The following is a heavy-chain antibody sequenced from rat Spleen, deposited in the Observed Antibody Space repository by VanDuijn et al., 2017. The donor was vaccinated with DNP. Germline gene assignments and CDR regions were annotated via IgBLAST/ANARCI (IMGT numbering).Heavy chain of an antibody. D-gene: IGHD5-1*01. CDR2: IYSSGGST. CDR1: GFTFSNFP. Sequence: EVQLVESGGGLVQPGRSLKLSCAASGFTFSNFPMVWVRQAPTKGLEWVAAIYSSGGSTYYRDSVKGRFTISRDDAKSTLYLQMNGLRSEDTATYYCTRGANWEGNWFAYWGQGTLVTVSS. V-gene: IGHV5-46*01. CDR3: TRGANWEGNWFAY. J-gene: IGHJ3*01.